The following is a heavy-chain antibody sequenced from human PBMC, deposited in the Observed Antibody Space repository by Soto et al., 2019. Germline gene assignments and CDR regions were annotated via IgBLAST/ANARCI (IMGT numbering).Heavy chain of an antibody. V-gene: IGHV3-7*01. J-gene: IGHJ4*02. Sequence: EVQLVESGGGLVQPGGSLRLSCAASGFTFSSYWMSWVRQAPGKGLEWVANIKEDGSEKYLVDSVKGRFTISRENAKNSLFLQMNSLRAEDTAVYYCARGIAARPAPCDYWGQGTLVTVSS. CDR2: IKEDGSEK. D-gene: IGHD6-6*01. CDR1: GFTFSSYW. CDR3: ARGIAARPAPCDY.